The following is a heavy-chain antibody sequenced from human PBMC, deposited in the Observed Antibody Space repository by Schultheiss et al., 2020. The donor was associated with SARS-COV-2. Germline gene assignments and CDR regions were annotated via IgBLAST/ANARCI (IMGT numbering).Heavy chain of an antibody. Sequence: SETLSLTCTVSGGSISSSSYYWGWIRQPPGKGLEWIGYIYYSGSTYYNPSLKSRVTISVDTSKNQFSLKLSSVTAADTAVYYCARVGEHYDILTGYYMDWFDPWGQGTLVTVSS. J-gene: IGHJ5*02. CDR3: ARVGEHYDILTGYYMDWFDP. V-gene: IGHV4-30-4*08. D-gene: IGHD3-9*01. CDR2: IYYSGST. CDR1: GGSISSSSYY.